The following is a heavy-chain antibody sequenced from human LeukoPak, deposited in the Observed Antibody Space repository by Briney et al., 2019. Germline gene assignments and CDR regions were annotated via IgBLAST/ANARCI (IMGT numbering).Heavy chain of an antibody. CDR3: VKDQTVVVTALLSY. CDR2: TSGNGGST. D-gene: IGHD2-21*02. V-gene: IGHV3-64D*09. J-gene: IGHJ4*02. Sequence: AGGSLRLSCSASGFTFSSYAMHWVRQAPGKGLEYVSATSGNGGSTYYVDSVKGRFTISRDNSKNTLYLQMSNLRAEDTAVYYCVKDQTVVVTALLSYWGQGTLVAVSS. CDR1: GFTFSSYA.